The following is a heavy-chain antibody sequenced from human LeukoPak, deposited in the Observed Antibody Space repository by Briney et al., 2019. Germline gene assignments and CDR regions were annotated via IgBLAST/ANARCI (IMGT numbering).Heavy chain of an antibody. CDR2: ISWDGGIT. V-gene: IGHV3-43*01. J-gene: IGHJ4*02. D-gene: IGHD3-3*01. CDR1: GFTFDDFS. CDR3: AKVVVGLEWLEEAYFDY. Sequence: GGSLRLSCAASGFTFDDFSMHWVRQAPGKGLEWVSLISWDGGITYYADSVKGRFTISRDNSKSSLYLQLNSLTPEDTALYYCAKVVVGLEWLEEAYFDYWGQGTLVTVSS.